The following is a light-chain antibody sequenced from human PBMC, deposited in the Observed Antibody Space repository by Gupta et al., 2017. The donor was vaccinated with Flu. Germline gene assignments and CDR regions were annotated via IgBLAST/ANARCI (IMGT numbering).Light chain of an antibody. J-gene: IGLJ3*02. CDR2: EDR. CDR3: YSKDTSGKHMV. V-gene: IGLV3-10*01. CDR1: ALPKKY. Sequence: GQTARITCSGDALPKKYAYWYQKKSGQAPVLIIDEDRKRPSGIPERCSGSSSGTMATLTISGAQVEDEADDYCYSKDTSGKHMVFGGGTKLTVL.